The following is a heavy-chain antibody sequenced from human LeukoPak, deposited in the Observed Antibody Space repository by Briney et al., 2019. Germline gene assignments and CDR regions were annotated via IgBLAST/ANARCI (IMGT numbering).Heavy chain of an antibody. Sequence: SETLSLTCAVYGGSFSGYYWSWIRQPPGKGLEWIGEINHSGSTNYNPSLKSRVTISVDTSKNQFSLKLSSVTAADTAVYYCARMSSFPKYLVWSLDYWGQGTLVTVSS. D-gene: IGHD3-22*01. CDR2: INHSGST. V-gene: IGHV4-34*01. J-gene: IGHJ4*02. CDR3: ARMSSFPKYLVWSLDY. CDR1: GGSFSGYY.